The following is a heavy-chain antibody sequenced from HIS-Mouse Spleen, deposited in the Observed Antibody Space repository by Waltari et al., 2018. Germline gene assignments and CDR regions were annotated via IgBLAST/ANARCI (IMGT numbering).Heavy chain of an antibody. CDR1: GGSISSSSYY. V-gene: IGHV4-39*07. CDR2: IYYSGST. Sequence: QLQLQESGPGLVKPSETLSLTCTVPGGSISSSSYYWGWIRQPPGKGLEWIGSIYYSGSTYYSPSPMSRVTISVDTSKNQFSLKLGSVTAAETAVYCWAREIPYSSSWYDWYFDLWGRGTLVTVSS. D-gene: IGHD6-13*01. CDR3: AREIPYSSSWYDWYFDL. J-gene: IGHJ2*01.